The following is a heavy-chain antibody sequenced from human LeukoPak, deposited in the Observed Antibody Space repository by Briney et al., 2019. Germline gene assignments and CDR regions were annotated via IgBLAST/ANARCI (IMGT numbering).Heavy chain of an antibody. CDR1: GGSIRSGGHY. Sequence: PSETLSLTCTVSGGSIRSGGHYWSWIRQHPGKGLEWIGYIYYSGSTNYNPSLKSRVTISVDTSKNQFSLKLSSVTAADTAVYYCAGGAVTAIRNYYYYGMDVWGQGTTVTVSS. D-gene: IGHD2-21*02. CDR3: AGGAVTAIRNYYYYGMDV. V-gene: IGHV4-61*08. CDR2: IYYSGST. J-gene: IGHJ6*02.